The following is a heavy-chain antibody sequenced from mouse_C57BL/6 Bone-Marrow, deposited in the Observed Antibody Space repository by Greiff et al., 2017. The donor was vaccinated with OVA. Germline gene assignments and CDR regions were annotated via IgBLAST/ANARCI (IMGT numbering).Heavy chain of an antibody. D-gene: IGHD1-1*01. CDR1: GYTFTSYW. CDR3: ARRPFYYYGSSPFDY. J-gene: IGHJ2*01. Sequence: QVQLQQPGAELVKPGASVKLSCKASGYTFTSYWMHWVKQRPGQGLAWIGMIHPNSGSTNYNEKFKSKATLTVDKSSSTAYMQLSSLTSEDSAVYYCARRPFYYYGSSPFDYWGQGTTLTVSS. V-gene: IGHV1-64*01. CDR2: IHPNSGST.